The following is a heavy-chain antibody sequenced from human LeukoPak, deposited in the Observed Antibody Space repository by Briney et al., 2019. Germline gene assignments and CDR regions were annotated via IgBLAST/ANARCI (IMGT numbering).Heavy chain of an antibody. J-gene: IGHJ4*02. V-gene: IGHV3-33*01. CDR3: ARDLRSGGSSPLIRPPAH. Sequence: PGGSLRLSCAASGFTFSSYGMHWVRQAPGKGLERVAVIWYDGSNKYCADSVKGRFTISRDNSKNTLYLQMNSLRAEDTAVYYCARDLRSGGSSPLIRPPAHWGQGTLVTVSS. D-gene: IGHD2-15*01. CDR2: IWYDGSNK. CDR1: GFTFSSYG.